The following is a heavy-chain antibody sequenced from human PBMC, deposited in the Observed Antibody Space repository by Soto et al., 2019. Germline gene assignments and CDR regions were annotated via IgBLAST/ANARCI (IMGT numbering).Heavy chain of an antibody. J-gene: IGHJ4*02. Sequence: EVQLLESGGGLVQPGGSLRLSCASSGFTFSSYAMSWVRQAPGKGLEWVSAISGSGGSTYYADSVKGRFTISRDNSKKTLYLQMNGLRDEDTAVYYCATKSPPNLVRGVSDYWGKGPLFTVSS. CDR2: ISGSGGST. CDR1: GFTFSSYA. V-gene: IGHV3-23*01. CDR3: ATKSPPNLVRGVSDY. D-gene: IGHD3-10*01.